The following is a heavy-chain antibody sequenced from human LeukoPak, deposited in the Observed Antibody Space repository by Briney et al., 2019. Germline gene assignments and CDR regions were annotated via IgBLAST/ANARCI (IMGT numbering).Heavy chain of an antibody. CDR2: ISYDGSNK. D-gene: IGHD6-19*01. CDR1: GFTFSTYG. J-gene: IGHJ4*02. Sequence: GGSLRLSCAASGFTFSTYGMHWVRQAPGKGLEWVAVISYDGSNKYYADSVKGRFTISRDNSKNTLYLQMNSLRAEDTAVYYCAKESSSGWHEDYWGQGTLVTVSS. CDR3: AKESSSGWHEDY. V-gene: IGHV3-30*18.